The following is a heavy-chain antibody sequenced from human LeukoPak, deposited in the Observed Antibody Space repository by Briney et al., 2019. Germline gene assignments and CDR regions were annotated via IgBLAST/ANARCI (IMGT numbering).Heavy chain of an antibody. CDR3: ARVGRFWLSRPFKDY. J-gene: IGHJ4*02. D-gene: IGHD3-16*02. CDR2: IKQDGSEK. Sequence: SGGSLRLSCAASGFTFSSYWMSWVRQAPGKGLEWVANIKQDGSEKYYVDSVKGRFTISRDNAKNSLYLQMNSLRAEDTAVYYCARVGRFWLSRPFKDYWGQGTLVTVSS. V-gene: IGHV3-7*01. CDR1: GFTFSSYW.